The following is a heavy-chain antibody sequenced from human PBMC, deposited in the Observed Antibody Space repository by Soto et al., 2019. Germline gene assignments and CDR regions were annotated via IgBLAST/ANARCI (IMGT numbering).Heavy chain of an antibody. V-gene: IGHV3-23*01. CDR1: GFTFSSYA. D-gene: IGHD3-16*02. J-gene: IGHJ5*02. CDR2: ISGSGGST. Sequence: GGSLRLSCAASGFTFSSYAMSWVRQAPGKGLEWVSAISGSGGSTYYADSVKGRFTISRDNSKNTLYLQMNSLRAEDTAVYYCAKRDYIWGSYRYTWFDPWGQGTLVTVSS. CDR3: AKRDYIWGSYRYTWFDP.